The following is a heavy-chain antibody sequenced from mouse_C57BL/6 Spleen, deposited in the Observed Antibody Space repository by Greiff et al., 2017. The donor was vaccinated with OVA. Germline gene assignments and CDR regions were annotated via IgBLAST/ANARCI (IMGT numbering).Heavy chain of an antibody. CDR2: IYPGSGGT. D-gene: IGHD1-1*01. CDR3: ARVIYYYGSSPAFAD. V-gene: IGHV1-53*01. J-gene: IGHJ3*01. CDR1: GYTFTSYW. Sequence: QVQLQQPGTDLVKPGASVKLSCKASGYTFTSYWMHWVKQRPGQGLEWIGEIYPGSGGTNYNEKFKSKATLTVDTSSSTAYMQLSSLTSEDSAVYYCARVIYYYGSSPAFADWGQGTLVTVSA.